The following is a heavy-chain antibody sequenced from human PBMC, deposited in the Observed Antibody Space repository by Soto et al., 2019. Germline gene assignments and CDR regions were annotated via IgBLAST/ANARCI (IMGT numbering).Heavy chain of an antibody. D-gene: IGHD3-10*01. CDR3: ARAGSGSGSYYNAYYYYGMDV. CDR1: GFTFSSYA. J-gene: IGHJ6*02. Sequence: QVQLVESGGGVVQPGRSLRLSCAASGFTFSSYAMHWVRQAPGKGLEWVAVISYDGSNKYYADSVKGRFTISRDNSKNTRYLQMNSLRAEDTAVYYCARAGSGSGSYYNAYYYYGMDVWGQGTTVTVSS. CDR2: ISYDGSNK. V-gene: IGHV3-30-3*01.